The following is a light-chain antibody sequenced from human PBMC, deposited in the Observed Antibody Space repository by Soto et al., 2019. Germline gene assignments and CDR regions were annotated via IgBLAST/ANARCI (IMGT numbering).Light chain of an antibody. CDR3: TSYTTSSTLV. Sequence: QSALTQPASVSGSPGQSITISCTGTSSDIGTSNSVSWYQQHAGKVPKLMIFDVTNRPSGVSDRFSGSKSVNTASLTISGLQAEDEADYYCTSYTTSSTLVFGGGTKLTVL. CDR1: SSDIGTSNS. CDR2: DVT. J-gene: IGLJ2*01. V-gene: IGLV2-14*01.